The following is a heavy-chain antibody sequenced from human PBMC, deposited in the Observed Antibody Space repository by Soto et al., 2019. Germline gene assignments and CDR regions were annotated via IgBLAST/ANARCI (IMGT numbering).Heavy chain of an antibody. D-gene: IGHD2-15*01. CDR3: ARDPGRYCSGGSCYSEAFDI. CDR1: GFTFSSYG. Sequence: TGGSLRLSCAASGFTFSSYGMHWVRQAPGKGLEWVAVIWYDGSNKYYADSVRGRFTISRDNSKNTLYLQMNSLRAEDTAVYYCARDPGRYCSGGSCYSEAFDIWGQGTMVTVSS. CDR2: IWYDGSNK. J-gene: IGHJ3*02. V-gene: IGHV3-33*01.